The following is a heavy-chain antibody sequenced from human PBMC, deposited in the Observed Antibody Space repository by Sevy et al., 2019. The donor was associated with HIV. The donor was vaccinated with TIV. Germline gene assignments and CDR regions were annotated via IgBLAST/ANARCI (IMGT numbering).Heavy chain of an antibody. V-gene: IGHV3-48*02. CDR2: ISSSSSTI. CDR1: GLTFSSYS. CDR3: ARGTGSGSYLGYYYYYYMDV. Sequence: GGSLRLSCAASGLTFSSYSMNWVRQAPGKGLEWVSYISSSSSTIYYADSVKGRFTISRDNAKNSLFLQMNSLRDEDTAVYYCARGTGSGSYLGYYYYYYMDVWGKGTTVTVSS. J-gene: IGHJ6*03. D-gene: IGHD1-26*01.